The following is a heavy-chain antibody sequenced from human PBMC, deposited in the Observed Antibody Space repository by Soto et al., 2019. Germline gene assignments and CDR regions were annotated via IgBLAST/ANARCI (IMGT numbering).Heavy chain of an antibody. CDR2: VYTDGSRT. D-gene: IGHD3-10*01. J-gene: IGHJ6*03. CDR1: GFTFSSYW. V-gene: IGHV3-74*01. Sequence: EVQLVESGGGLVQPGGSLRLSCAASGFTFSSYWMHWVRQAPGKGLVWVSRVYTDGSRTSYADSVKGRFTISRDNAENTLYLQMNSLRAEDTAVYYCARGAGGYYYMDVWAKGPRSPSP. CDR3: ARGAGGYYYMDV.